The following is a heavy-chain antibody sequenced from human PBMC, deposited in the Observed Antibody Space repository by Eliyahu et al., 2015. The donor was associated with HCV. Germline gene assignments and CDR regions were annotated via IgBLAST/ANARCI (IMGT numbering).Heavy chain of an antibody. CDR3: ARGRGYSSLPGGY. V-gene: IGHV4-34*01. CDR2: INHSGST. D-gene: IGHD5-18*01. J-gene: IGHJ4*02. Sequence: QVQLQQWGAGLLKPSETLSLTCAVYGGSFSGYYWSWIRQPPGKGLEWIGEINHSGSTNYNPSLKSRVTISVDTSKNQFSLKLSSVTAADTAVYYCARGRGYSSLPGGYWGQGTLVTVSS. CDR1: GGSFSGYY.